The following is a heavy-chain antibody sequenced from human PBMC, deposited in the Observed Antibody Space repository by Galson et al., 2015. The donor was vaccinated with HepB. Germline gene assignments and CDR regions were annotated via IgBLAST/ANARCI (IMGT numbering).Heavy chain of an antibody. CDR1: GFTFSDYY. CDR2: ISSSSSYI. Sequence: SLRLSCAASGFTFSDYYMSWIRQAPGKGLEWVSSISSSSSYIYYADSVKGRFTISRANAKNSLYLQMNSLRAEDTAVYYCARGYCSSTSCYSYYYYGMDVWGQGTTVTVSS. J-gene: IGHJ6*02. V-gene: IGHV3-11*06. CDR3: ARGYCSSTSCYSYYYYGMDV. D-gene: IGHD2-2*02.